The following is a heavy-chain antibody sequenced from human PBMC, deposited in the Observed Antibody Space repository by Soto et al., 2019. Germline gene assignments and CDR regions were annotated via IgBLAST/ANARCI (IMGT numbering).Heavy chain of an antibody. CDR1: GFTFDDYT. J-gene: IGHJ2*01. CDR2: ISWDGGTT. V-gene: IGHV3-43*01. Sequence: EMQLVESGGVVVQPGGSLRLSCAASGFTFDDYTMHWVRQVPGKGLDWVSTISWDGGTTYYADSVKGRFTISRDNSKSTLYLQMNGLRTEDSAFYHCAKGGDYWYFDLWGRGTLATVSS. CDR3: AKGGDYWYFDL.